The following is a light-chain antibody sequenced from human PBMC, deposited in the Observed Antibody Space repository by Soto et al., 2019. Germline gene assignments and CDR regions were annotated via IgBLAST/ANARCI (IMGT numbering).Light chain of an antibody. V-gene: IGKV3-15*01. CDR3: QQYNNWPRT. J-gene: IGKJ1*01. CDR2: GAP. CDR1: QSVSSD. Sequence: EIVLTQSPGTLSLSPEERATLSCRASQSVSSDLAWYHQKPGQAPRLLIYGAPTRATGIPARFSGSGSGTEFTLTINSLQSEDFAVYYCQQYNNWPRTFGQGTKVDIK.